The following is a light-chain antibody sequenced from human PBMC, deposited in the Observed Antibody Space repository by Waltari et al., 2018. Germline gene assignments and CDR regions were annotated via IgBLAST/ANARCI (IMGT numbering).Light chain of an antibody. J-gene: IGLJ3*02. CDR2: DTS. CDR1: TGAVTSGHY. Sequence: QAVVTQEPSLTVSPGGTVTLTCGPSTGAVTSGHYPYRFQQKNGQAPRTLFYDTSDKHSWTPARFSGSLLGGKAALTLSGAQPEDEADYYCLLSYSGVRLYWVFGGGTKLTVL. CDR3: LLSYSGVRLYWV. V-gene: IGLV7-46*01.